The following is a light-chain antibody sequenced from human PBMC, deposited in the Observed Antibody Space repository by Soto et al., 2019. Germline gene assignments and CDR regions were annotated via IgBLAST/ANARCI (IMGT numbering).Light chain of an antibody. CDR1: QSISSW. J-gene: IGKJ1*01. CDR2: DAS. Sequence: DIKMTQSPSTLSASVGDRVTITCRASQSISSWLAWYQQKPGKAPKLLIYDASSLESGVPSRLSGSGSGTEFTLTISSLQPDDFATYYCQQYNILSTCGQGTKVDIK. CDR3: QQYNILST. V-gene: IGKV1-5*01.